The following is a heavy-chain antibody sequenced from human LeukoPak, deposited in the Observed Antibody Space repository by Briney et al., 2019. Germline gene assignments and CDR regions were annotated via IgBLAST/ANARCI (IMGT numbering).Heavy chain of an antibody. J-gene: IGHJ3*02. CDR3: AKDCYYGSGSYYPDAFDI. V-gene: IGHV3-23*01. D-gene: IGHD3-10*01. CDR2: ISGSGGST. CDR1: GFTFSSYA. Sequence: QTGGSLRLSCAASGFTFSSYAMSWVRQAPGKGLEWVSAISGSGGSTYYADSVKGRFTISRDNSKNTLYLQMNSLRAEDTAVYYCAKDCYYGSGSYYPDAFDIWGQGTMVTVSS.